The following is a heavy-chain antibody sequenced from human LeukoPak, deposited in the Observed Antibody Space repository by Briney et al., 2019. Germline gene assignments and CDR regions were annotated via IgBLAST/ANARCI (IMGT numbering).Heavy chain of an antibody. V-gene: IGHV4-59*01. CDR3: ARDKYGDNYFDY. J-gene: IGHJ4*02. Sequence: PSETLSLTCSVSGGSISGYYWNWIRQPPGKGLEWIGYVFYSGSTNYNPSLKSRVTISVDTSKNQFSLKLSSATAADTAVYYCARDKYGDNYFDYWGQGTLVTVSS. CDR2: VFYSGST. CDR1: GGSISGYY. D-gene: IGHD4-17*01.